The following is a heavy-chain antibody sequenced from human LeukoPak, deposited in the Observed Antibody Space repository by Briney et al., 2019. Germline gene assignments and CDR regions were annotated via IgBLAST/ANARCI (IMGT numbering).Heavy chain of an antibody. CDR3: ARDSGSGYCSSTSCWNDAFDI. CDR2: ISYDGSNK. D-gene: IGHD2-2*01. Sequence: GRSLRLSCAASGFTFSSYAMHWVRQAPGKGLEWVAVISYDGSNKYYAESVKGRFTISRDNSKNTLYLQMNSLRAEDTAVYYCARDSGSGYCSSTSCWNDAFDIWGQGTMVTVSS. CDR1: GFTFSSYA. J-gene: IGHJ3*02. V-gene: IGHV3-30*01.